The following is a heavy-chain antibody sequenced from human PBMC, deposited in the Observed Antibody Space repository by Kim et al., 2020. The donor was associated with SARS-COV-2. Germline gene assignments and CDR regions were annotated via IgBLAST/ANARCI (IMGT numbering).Heavy chain of an antibody. Sequence: GGSLRLSCAASGFTFSGSGMHWVRQASGKGLEWVGRIRSKVNSYATAYAASVKGRFTISRDDSKNMAYLQMNSLKTEDTAVYYCTREGDYYGMDVWGQGTTVTVS. CDR1: GFTFSGSG. V-gene: IGHV3-73*01. CDR2: IRSKVNSYAT. CDR3: TREGDYYGMDV. J-gene: IGHJ6*02.